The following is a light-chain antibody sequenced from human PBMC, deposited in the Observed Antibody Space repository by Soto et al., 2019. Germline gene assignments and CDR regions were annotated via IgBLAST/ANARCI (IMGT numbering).Light chain of an antibody. CDR2: EDN. J-gene: IGLJ2*01. V-gene: IGLV6-57*04. CDR3: QSYDSSNHVV. CDR1: SGSIASNY. Sequence: FMLTQPHSVSESPGKTVTISCTRSSGSIASNYVQWYQQRPGSAPTTVIYEDNQRPSGVPDQFSGSIDSSSNSASLTISGLKTEDEADYYCQSYDSSNHVVFGGGTTLTVL.